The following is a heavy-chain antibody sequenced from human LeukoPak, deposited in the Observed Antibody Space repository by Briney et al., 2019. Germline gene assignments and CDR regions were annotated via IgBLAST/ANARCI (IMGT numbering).Heavy chain of an antibody. CDR1: GGSFSGYY. D-gene: IGHD6-19*01. CDR2: IYYSGST. J-gene: IGHJ3*02. V-gene: IGHV4-34*01. CDR3: ARGPYSSGWYRRRDAFDI. Sequence: SETLSLTCAVYGGSFSGYYWGWIRQPPGKGLEWIESIYYSGSTYYNPSLKSRVTISVDTSKNQFSLKLSSVTAADTAVYYCARGPYSSGWYRRRDAFDIWGQGTMVTVSS.